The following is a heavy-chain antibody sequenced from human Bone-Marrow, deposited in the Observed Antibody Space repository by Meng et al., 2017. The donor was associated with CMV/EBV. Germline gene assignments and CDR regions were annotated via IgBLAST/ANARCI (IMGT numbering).Heavy chain of an antibody. Sequence: GGSLRLSCAVSGFTFSTNGMYWVRQAPGKGLDWVAFIRYEGTTTYYPDSVKGRFTIFRDNSNYTLYLQMNRLQPEDTAVYYCAKDLGLGWVSVTPDYWGQGSLVTVSS. D-gene: IGHD1-26*01. CDR1: GFTFSTNG. V-gene: IGHV3-30*02. CDR2: IRYEGTTT. J-gene: IGHJ4*02. CDR3: AKDLGLGWVSVTPDY.